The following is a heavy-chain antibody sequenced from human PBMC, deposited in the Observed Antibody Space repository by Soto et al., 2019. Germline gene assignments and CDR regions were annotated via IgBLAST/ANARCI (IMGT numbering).Heavy chain of an antibody. D-gene: IGHD2-2*01. Sequence: ASVKVSCKASGYTFTSYGISWVRQAPGQGLEWMGWISAYNGNTNYAQKLQGRVTMTTDTSTSTAYMELRSLRSDDTAVYYCARDHCSSTSCYVADFDYWGQGTLVTVSS. CDR3: ARDHCSSTSCYVADFDY. CDR1: GYTFTSYG. J-gene: IGHJ4*02. CDR2: ISAYNGNT. V-gene: IGHV1-18*01.